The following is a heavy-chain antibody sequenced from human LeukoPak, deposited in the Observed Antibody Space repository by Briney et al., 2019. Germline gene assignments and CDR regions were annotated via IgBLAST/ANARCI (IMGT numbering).Heavy chain of an antibody. V-gene: IGHV1-46*03. Sequence: ASVKVSCKASGYMFTSYNMQWVRQAPGQGLEWMGMVSSSGANTKYAQKFRGRVTMTSDTSTSTVYMELSSLVSDDTAVYYCARDQHYATDYWGQGTLVTVCS. D-gene: IGHD2-2*01. CDR2: VSSSGANT. J-gene: IGHJ4*02. CDR3: ARDQHYATDY. CDR1: GYMFTSYN.